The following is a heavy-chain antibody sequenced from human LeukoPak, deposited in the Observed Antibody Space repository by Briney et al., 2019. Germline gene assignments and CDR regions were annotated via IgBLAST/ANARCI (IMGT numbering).Heavy chain of an antibody. V-gene: IGHV5-51*01. Sequence: GESLKISCKGSGYSFTSYWIGWVRQMPGKGLEWMGIIYPGDSDTRYSPSFQGQVTISADKSISTAYLQWSSLKASDTAMYYCARGLYDYVWGNQPPFDYWGQGTLVTVSS. J-gene: IGHJ4*02. CDR3: ARGLYDYVWGNQPPFDY. CDR2: IYPGDSDT. CDR1: GYSFTSYW. D-gene: IGHD3-16*01.